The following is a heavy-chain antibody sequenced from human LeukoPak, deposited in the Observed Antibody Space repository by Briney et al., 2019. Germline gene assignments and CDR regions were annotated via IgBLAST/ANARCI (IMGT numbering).Heavy chain of an antibody. CDR3: VKDEGYHSFDY. Sequence: PGGSLRLSCAASGFTFSSYEMNWVRQPPGKGLECVSYISSSGSTIYYADSVKGRFTISRDNAKHSLYLQMNSLRPEDTAVYYCVKDEGYHSFDYWGQGTLVTVS. J-gene: IGHJ4*02. CDR1: GFTFSSYE. CDR2: ISSSGSTI. D-gene: IGHD5-12*01. V-gene: IGHV3-48*03.